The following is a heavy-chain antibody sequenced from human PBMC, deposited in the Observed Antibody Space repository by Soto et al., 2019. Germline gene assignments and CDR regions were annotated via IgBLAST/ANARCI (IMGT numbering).Heavy chain of an antibody. V-gene: IGHV3-30*04. D-gene: IGHD2-21*01. CDR3: ARRDFYFRCRNCFSGDYAMRV. CDR2: ISFDGKKI. CDR1: GFTFSIYA. Sequence: PGGSLRLSCTASGFTFSIYAMHWVRQAPGKGLEWVSIISFDGKKIDYAGSVRGRFTISRDNSQNTLYLQMDSLRTEDTAVYYCARRDFYFRCRNCFSGDYAMRVWGQATTVTVSS. J-gene: IGHJ6*02.